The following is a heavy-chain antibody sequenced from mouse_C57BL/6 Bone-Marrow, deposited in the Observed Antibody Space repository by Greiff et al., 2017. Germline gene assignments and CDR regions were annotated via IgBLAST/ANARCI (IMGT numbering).Heavy chain of an antibody. CDR2: IYPRSGNT. V-gene: IGHV1-81*01. CDR1: GYTFTSYG. CDR3: ERSRGPFAY. J-gene: IGHJ3*01. Sequence: VKLQQSGAELARPGASVKLSCKASGYTFTSYGISWVKQRPGQGLEWIGEIYPRSGNTYYNEKFKGKATLAADKSSSTAYMELRSLTSEDSAVYFGERSRGPFAYGGRGTLVTVSA.